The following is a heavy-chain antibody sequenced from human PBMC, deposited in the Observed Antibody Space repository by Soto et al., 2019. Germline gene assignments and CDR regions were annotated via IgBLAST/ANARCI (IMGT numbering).Heavy chain of an antibody. J-gene: IGHJ4*02. CDR3: ARGYSSGPDY. CDR1: GFTFSDHW. D-gene: IGHD6-19*01. CDR2: INSDGSTT. Sequence: EVQLVESGGGVVQPGGSLRLSCAASGFTFSDHWLHWVRQVPGKGLVWVARINSDGSTTTYADSVKGRFTISRANARNTLYLQMASLRAGDTALYYCARGYSSGPDYWGQGTLVPVSS. V-gene: IGHV3-74*01.